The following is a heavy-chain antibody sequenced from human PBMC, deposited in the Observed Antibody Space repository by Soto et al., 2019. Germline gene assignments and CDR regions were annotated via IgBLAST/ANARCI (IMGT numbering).Heavy chain of an antibody. Sequence: PSETLSLTCTVSGGSISSGGYYWSWIRQHPGKGLEWIGYIYYSGSTYYNPSLKSRVTIPVDTSKNQFSLKLSSVTAADTAVYYCARAPDMLDWFDPWGQGTLVTVSS. CDR3: ARAPDMLDWFDP. CDR2: IYYSGST. CDR1: GGSISSGGYY. J-gene: IGHJ5*02. V-gene: IGHV4-31*03. D-gene: IGHD3-9*01.